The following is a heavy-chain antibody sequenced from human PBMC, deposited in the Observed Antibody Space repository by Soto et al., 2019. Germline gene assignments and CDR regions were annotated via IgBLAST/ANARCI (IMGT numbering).Heavy chain of an antibody. Sequence: QVQLVQSGAEVKKPGSSVKVPCKASGGTFSSYAISWVRQAPGQGLEWMGGIIPIFGTANYARKFQGRVTITADESTSTAYMELSSLRAEDTAVYYCGRDYKAAAATGCMDVWGQGTTVTVSS. D-gene: IGHD6-13*01. CDR1: GGTFSSYA. CDR3: GRDYKAAAATGCMDV. J-gene: IGHJ6*02. V-gene: IGHV1-69*01. CDR2: IIPIFGTA.